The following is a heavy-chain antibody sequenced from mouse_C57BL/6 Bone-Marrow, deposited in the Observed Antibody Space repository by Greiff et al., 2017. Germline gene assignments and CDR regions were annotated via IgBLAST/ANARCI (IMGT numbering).Heavy chain of an antibody. CDR2: IYPGSGSA. V-gene: IGHV1-55*01. D-gene: IGHD2-1*01. J-gene: IGHJ4*01. CDR1: GYTFTSYW. Sequence: QVHVKQSGAELVKPGASVKMSCKASGYTFTSYWITWVKQRPGQGLEWFGDIYPGSGSANYNEKFKSKATLTVDTSSSTAYMQRSSLTSEDSAVYYCARRSRNYDAMDYWGQGTSVTVSS. CDR3: ARRSRNYDAMDY.